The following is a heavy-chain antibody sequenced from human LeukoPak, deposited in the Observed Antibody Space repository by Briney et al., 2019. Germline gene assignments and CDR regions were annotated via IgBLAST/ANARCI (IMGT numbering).Heavy chain of an antibody. V-gene: IGHV3-30*18. CDR1: GFTFSSYG. CDR2: ISYDGSHK. CDR3: AKDGYRSSWYGFDY. D-gene: IGHD6-13*01. Sequence: PGGSLRLSCAASGFTFSSYGMHWVRQAPGKGLEWVAVISYDGSHKFYADSVKGRFNISRDNSKNTLYLQVNSLRPEDTAVYYCAKDGYRSSWYGFDYWGQGTLVTVSS. J-gene: IGHJ4*02.